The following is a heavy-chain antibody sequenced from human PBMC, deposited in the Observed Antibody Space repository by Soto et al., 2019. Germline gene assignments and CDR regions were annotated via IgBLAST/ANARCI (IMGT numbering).Heavy chain of an antibody. D-gene: IGHD6-6*01. Sequence: GGSLRLSCSASGFTFSSYAMHWVRQAPGKGLEYVSAISSNGGSTYYADSVKGRFTISRDNSKNTLYLQMSSLRAEDTAVYYCVKDLPEQRLIAARDCCYFDYWGQGTLVTVSS. V-gene: IGHV3-64D*08. CDR3: VKDLPEQRLIAARDCCYFDY. J-gene: IGHJ4*02. CDR1: GFTFSSYA. CDR2: ISSNGGST.